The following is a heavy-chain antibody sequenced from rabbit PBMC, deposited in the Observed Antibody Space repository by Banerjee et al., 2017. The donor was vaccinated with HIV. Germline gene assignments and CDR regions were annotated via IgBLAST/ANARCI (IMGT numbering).Heavy chain of an antibody. J-gene: IGHJ3*01. Sequence: QEQLEESGGDLVKPGASLTLTCTASGFSFSSNYRVGWVRQAQGKGLEWIACIATTTTDTFYASWAKGRFTISKTSSTTVTLQMTSLTVADTATYFCARNPVDDDNDEYYGLWGQGTLVTVS. V-gene: IGHV1S45*01. CDR3: ARNPVDDDNDEYYGL. D-gene: IGHD2-1*01. CDR2: IATTTTDT. CDR1: GFSFSSNYR.